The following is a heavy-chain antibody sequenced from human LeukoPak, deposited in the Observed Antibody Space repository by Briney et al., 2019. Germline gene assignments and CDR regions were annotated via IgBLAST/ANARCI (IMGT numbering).Heavy chain of an antibody. J-gene: IGHJ2*01. Sequence: GGSLKLSCAASGFTFSGSAMHWVRQASGKGLERVGRIRGKANSYATAYAASVKGRFTISRDDSKNTAYLQMNSLKTEDTAVYYCRGVPGYFDLWGRGTLVTVYS. D-gene: IGHD2-8*02. CDR2: IRGKANSYAT. V-gene: IGHV3-73*01. CDR3: RGVPGYFDL. CDR1: GFTFSGSA.